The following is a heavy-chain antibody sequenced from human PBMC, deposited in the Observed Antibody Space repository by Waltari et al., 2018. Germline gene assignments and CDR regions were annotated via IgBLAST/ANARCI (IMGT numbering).Heavy chain of an antibody. CDR1: GGTFSSYA. CDR2: SIPIFGTA. CDR3: ARTGDSSGTNGGWFDP. V-gene: IGHV1-69*13. D-gene: IGHD6-19*01. J-gene: IGHJ5*02. Sequence: QVQLVQSGAEVKKPGSSVKVSCKASGGTFSSYAISWVRQAPGQGLEWMGGSIPIFGTANYAQKFQGRVTITADESTSTAYMELSSLRSEDTAVYYCARTGDSSGTNGGWFDPWGQGTLVTVSS.